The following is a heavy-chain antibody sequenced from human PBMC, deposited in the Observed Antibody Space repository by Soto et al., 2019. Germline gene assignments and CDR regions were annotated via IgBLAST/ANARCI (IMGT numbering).Heavy chain of an antibody. J-gene: IGHJ6*02. Sequence: PXGALRLSCAASGFTVSSYGMSWVRQAPGKGLEWVANIKQDGSEKYYVDSVKGRFTISRDNAKNSLYLQMNSLRAEDTAVYYCARGSSSSSSGIGNYFYYYGMDVWGQGTTVTVSS. CDR1: GFTVSSYG. V-gene: IGHV3-7*03. CDR3: ARGSSSSSSGIGNYFYYYGMDV. CDR2: IKQDGSEK. D-gene: IGHD6-6*01.